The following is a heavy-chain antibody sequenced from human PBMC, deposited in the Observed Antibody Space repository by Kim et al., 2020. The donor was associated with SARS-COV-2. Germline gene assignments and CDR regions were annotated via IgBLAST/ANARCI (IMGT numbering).Heavy chain of an antibody. J-gene: IGHJ3*02. V-gene: IGHV3-23*01. CDR1: GLRFSSYA. D-gene: IGHD2-2*01. Sequence: GGSLRLSCAASGLRFSSYAMSWVRQAPGKGLEWVSAIRYKGGSTDYADSVKGRFTISRDNSKNTLFLEMNSLRGEDTAEYYCVKRNENLYADAFDTWGEGRTVILSS. CDR3: VKRNENLYADAFDT. CDR2: IRYKGGST.